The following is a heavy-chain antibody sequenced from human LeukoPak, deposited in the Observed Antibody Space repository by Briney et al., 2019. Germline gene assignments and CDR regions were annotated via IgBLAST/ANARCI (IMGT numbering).Heavy chain of an antibody. CDR2: ISGSGGST. J-gene: IGHJ4*02. Sequence: GASLRLSCAASGFTFSSYAMSWARQAPGKGLEGVSAISGSGGSTYYVDSVKGRFTISRDNSKNTLYLQMNSLRAEDTAVYYCASDSNDYVWGSYRGLFDYWGQGTLVTVSS. CDR1: GFTFSSYA. V-gene: IGHV3-23*01. CDR3: ASDSNDYVWGSYRGLFDY. D-gene: IGHD3-16*01.